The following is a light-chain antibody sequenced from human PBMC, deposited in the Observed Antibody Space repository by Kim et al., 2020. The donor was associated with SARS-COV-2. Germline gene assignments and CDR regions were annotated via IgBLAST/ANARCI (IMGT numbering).Light chain of an antibody. CDR2: KAS. V-gene: IGKV1-5*03. J-gene: IGKJ1*01. CDR1: QSISNS. Sequence: SASVGDRVSITCRASQSISNSLAWYQQIPGKAPKLRLYKASTLETGVPSRFSGGGSGTEFTLTISSLQPEDFATYYCQHYSGYSTFGQGTKV. CDR3: QHYSGYST.